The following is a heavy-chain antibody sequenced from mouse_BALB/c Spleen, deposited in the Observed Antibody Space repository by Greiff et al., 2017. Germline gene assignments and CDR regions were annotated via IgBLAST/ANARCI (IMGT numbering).Heavy chain of an antibody. CDR1: GYTFTDYA. D-gene: IGHD2-4*01. CDR3: ARSYDFYYAMDY. Sequence: VQLQESGAELVRPGVSVKISCKGSGYTFTDYAMHWVKQSHAKSLEWIGVISTYYGDASYNQKFKGKATMTVDKSSSTAYMELARLTSEDSAIYYCARSYDFYYAMDYWGQGTSVTVSS. CDR2: ISTYYGDA. V-gene: IGHV1S137*01. J-gene: IGHJ4*01.